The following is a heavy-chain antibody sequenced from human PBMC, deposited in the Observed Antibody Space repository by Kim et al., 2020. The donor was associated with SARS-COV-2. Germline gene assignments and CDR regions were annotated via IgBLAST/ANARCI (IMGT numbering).Heavy chain of an antibody. CDR2: IWYDGSNK. Sequence: GGSLRLSCAASGFTFSSYGMHWVRQAPGKGLEWVAVIWYDGSNKYYADSVKGRFTISRDNSKNTLYLQMNSLRAEDTAVYYCARDSASSSWYFDFQHWGQGTLVTVSS. D-gene: IGHD6-13*01. V-gene: IGHV3-33*01. CDR3: ARDSASSSWYFDFQH. CDR1: GFTFSSYG. J-gene: IGHJ1*01.